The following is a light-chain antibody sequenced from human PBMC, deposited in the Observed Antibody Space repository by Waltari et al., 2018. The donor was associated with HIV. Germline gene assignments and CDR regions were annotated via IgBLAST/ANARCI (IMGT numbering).Light chain of an antibody. CDR3: CSYAGSSTWV. CDR1: SSDVGIYNL. CDR2: EVT. J-gene: IGLJ3*02. V-gene: IGLV2-23*02. Sequence: QSALTQPASVSGSPGQSIIISCSGTSSDVGIYNLVSWYQQHPGKAPKLMIYEVTQRPSGVSNRFSGSKSGNTASLTISGLQAEDEADYYCCSYAGSSTWVFGGGTKLTVL.